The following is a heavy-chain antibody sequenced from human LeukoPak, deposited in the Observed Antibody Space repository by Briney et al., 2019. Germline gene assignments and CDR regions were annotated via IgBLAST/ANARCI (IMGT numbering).Heavy chain of an antibody. J-gene: IGHJ3*02. CDR3: ARDRVTIFGVVIAPGSFDI. CDR2: IIPIFGTA. V-gene: IGHV1-69*13. D-gene: IGHD3-3*01. CDR1: GGTFSSYA. Sequence: SVKVSCKASGGTFSSYAISWVRQAPGQGLEWMGGIIPIFGTANYAQKFQGRVTITADESTSTAYMELSSLRSEDTAVYYCARDRVTIFGVVIAPGSFDIWGQGTMVTVSS.